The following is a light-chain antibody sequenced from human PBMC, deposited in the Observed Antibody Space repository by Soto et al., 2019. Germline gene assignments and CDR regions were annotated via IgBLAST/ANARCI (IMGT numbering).Light chain of an antibody. Sequence: DIQMTQSPSSLSASVGDRVTVTCRASQSISSSLNWYQKKPGKAPKLLIFSASNLESAVPSRFSGSGSGTDFTLTISSLQHEDFATYYCQQSYSTPYTFGQGTNLEI. CDR1: QSISSS. CDR3: QQSYSTPYT. CDR2: SAS. V-gene: IGKV1-39*01. J-gene: IGKJ2*01.